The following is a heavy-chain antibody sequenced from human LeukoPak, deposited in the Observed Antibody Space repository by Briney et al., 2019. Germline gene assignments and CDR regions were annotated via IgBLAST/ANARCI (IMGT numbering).Heavy chain of an antibody. J-gene: IGHJ4*02. D-gene: IGHD3-9*01. CDR3: GRDLPTGYAIDS. V-gene: IGHV3-48*01. Sequence: GGSLRLACAASGFNIRGYALDWARQAPGKGLEWLAFIDYSAKVIYYADSVKGRFAISRDDAKNSLYLQMNSLRAEDTAVYYCGRDLPTGYAIDSWGQGALVTVSS. CDR2: IDYSAKVI. CDR1: GFNIRGYA.